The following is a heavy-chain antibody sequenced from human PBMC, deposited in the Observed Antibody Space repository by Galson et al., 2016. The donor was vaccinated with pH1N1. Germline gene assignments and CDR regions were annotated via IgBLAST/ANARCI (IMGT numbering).Heavy chain of an antibody. J-gene: IGHJ2*01. CDR1: GFTFSSYA. D-gene: IGHD3/OR15-3a*01. CDR2: ISFDGRNE. V-gene: IGHV3-30*04. Sequence: SLRLSCAASGFTFSSYAIHWVRQAPGKGLEWVAVISFDGRNEYYADSVKGRFTIYRDNSKNTMYPQLNSLRAEDTAVYYCARDRFLDNWYFDLWGRGTLVTVSS. CDR3: ARDRFLDNWYFDL.